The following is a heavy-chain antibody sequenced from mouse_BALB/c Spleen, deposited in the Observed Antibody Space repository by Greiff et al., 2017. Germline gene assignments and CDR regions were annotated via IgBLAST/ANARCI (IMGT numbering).Heavy chain of an antibody. Sequence: EVQLQQSGPELVKPGASVKISCKASGYTFTDYNMHWVKQSHGKSLEWIGYIYPYNGGTGYNQKFKSKATLTVDNSSSTAYMELRSLTSEDSAVYYCAIRVLDGYYYAMDYWGQGTSVTVSS. J-gene: IGHJ4*01. V-gene: IGHV1S29*02. D-gene: IGHD2-3*01. CDR2: IYPYNGGT. CDR1: GYTFTDYN. CDR3: AIRVLDGYYYAMDY.